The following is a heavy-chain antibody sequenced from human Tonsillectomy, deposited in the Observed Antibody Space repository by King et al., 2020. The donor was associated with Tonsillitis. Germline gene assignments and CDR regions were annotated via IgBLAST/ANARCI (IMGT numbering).Heavy chain of an antibody. CDR2: IYYSGST. V-gene: IGHV4-30-4*01. D-gene: IGHD3-3*01. CDR3: ARFWSGYYRAVYYYYGMDV. CDR1: GGSISSGDYY. J-gene: IGHJ6*04. Sequence: LQLQESGPGLVKPSQTLSLTCTVSGGSISSGDYYWSWIRQPPGKGLEWIGYIYYSGSTYYNPSLKSRVTISVDTSKNQFSLKLSSVTAADTAVYYCARFWSGYYRAVYYYYGMDVWGEGTTVTVSS.